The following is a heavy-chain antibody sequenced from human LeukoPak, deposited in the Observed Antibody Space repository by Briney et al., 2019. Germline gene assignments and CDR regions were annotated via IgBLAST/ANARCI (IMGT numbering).Heavy chain of an antibody. V-gene: IGHV3-74*03. CDR1: GFTFDDYA. CDR3: ARDRYCTTTRCSDY. J-gene: IGHJ4*02. CDR2: ISTDGSST. D-gene: IGHD2-2*01. Sequence: GGSLRLSCAASGFTFDDYAMHWVRQAPGKGLVWVSRISTDGSSTTYADSVKGRFTISRDNAKNTLYLEMNSLRAEDTAVYHCARDRYCTTTRCSDYWGQGTLVTVSS.